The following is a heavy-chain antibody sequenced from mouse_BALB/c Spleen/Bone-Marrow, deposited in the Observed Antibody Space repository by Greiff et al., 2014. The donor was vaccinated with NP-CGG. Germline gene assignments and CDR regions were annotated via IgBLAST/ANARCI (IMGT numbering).Heavy chain of an antibody. Sequence: VKLMESGPGLVAPSQSLSITCTVSGFSLTSYGVHWVRQPPGKGLEWLGLIWAGGSTNYNSALMSRLSISKDNSKSQVFLKINSLQTDDTAMYYCARKDYGSRGGYFDVWGAGTTVTVSS. J-gene: IGHJ1*01. V-gene: IGHV2-9*02. CDR1: GFSLTSYG. CDR2: IWAGGST. CDR3: ARKDYGSRGGYFDV. D-gene: IGHD1-1*01.